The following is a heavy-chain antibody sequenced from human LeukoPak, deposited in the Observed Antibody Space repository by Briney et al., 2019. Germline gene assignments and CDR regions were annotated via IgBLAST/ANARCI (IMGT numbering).Heavy chain of an antibody. D-gene: IGHD4-11*01. CDR2: ISWNSGSI. J-gene: IGHJ6*03. V-gene: IGHV3-9*01. CDR3: AKDSGSGNYAYYYYYMDV. CDR1: GFTFDDYA. Sequence: GRSLRLPCAASGFTFDDYAMHWVRQAPGKGLEWVSDISWNSGSIGYADSVKGRFTISRDNAKNSLYLQMNSLRAEDTALYYCAKDSGSGNYAYYYYYMDVWGKGTTVTVSS.